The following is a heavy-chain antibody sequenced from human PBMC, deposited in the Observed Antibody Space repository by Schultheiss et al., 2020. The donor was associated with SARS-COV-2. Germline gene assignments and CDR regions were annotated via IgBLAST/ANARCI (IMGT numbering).Heavy chain of an antibody. CDR3: ARSGDLPYYYYGLDV. CDR1: GYTFTSYG. D-gene: IGHD3-10*01. J-gene: IGHJ6*02. CDR2: INPNSGGT. Sequence: ASVKVSCKASGYTFTSYGISWVRQAPGQGLEWMGWINPNSGGTNYAQKFQGRVIMTADTSSSTVYMDLRSLTSDDTAVYYCARSGDLPYYYYGLDVWGQGTTVTVSS. V-gene: IGHV1-18*04.